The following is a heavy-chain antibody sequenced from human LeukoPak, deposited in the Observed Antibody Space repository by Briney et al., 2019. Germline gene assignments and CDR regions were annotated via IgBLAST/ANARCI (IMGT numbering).Heavy chain of an antibody. CDR1: GGSISSYY. V-gene: IGHV4-59*08. Sequence: SETLSLTCTVSGGSISSYYWSWIRQPPGKGLEWIGYIYYSGSTNYDPSLKSRVTISVDTSKNQFSLKLSSVTAADTAVYYCARHGERCSGGSCYSRMFYFDYWGQGTLVTVSS. D-gene: IGHD2-15*01. J-gene: IGHJ4*02. CDR2: IYYSGST. CDR3: ARHGERCSGGSCYSRMFYFDY.